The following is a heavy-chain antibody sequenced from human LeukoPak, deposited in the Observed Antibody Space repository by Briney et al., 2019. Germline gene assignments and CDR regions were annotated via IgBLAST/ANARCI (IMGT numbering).Heavy chain of an antibody. CDR1: GYSISSGYY. D-gene: IGHD3/OR15-3a*01. CDR2: IYSSGGT. Sequence: PSETLSLTCTVSGYSISSGYYWGWIRQPPGKGLEWIGYIYSSGGTSYNPSLKSRVTMSVHTSKNQFSLQLSSATAADTAMYYCARVEGLLIIDYYFDYWGQGTLVTVSS. V-gene: IGHV4-38-2*02. CDR3: ARVEGLLIIDYYFDY. J-gene: IGHJ4*02.